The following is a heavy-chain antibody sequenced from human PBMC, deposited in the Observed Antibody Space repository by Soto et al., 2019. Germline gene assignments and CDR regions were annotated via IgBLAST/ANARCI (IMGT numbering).Heavy chain of an antibody. CDR2: IRDSGEST. D-gene: IGHD2-15*01. CDR1: GFIFGNNM. V-gene: IGHV3-23*01. CDR3: APHVYCSGGSCHYDAFDI. J-gene: IGHJ3*02. Sequence: EVQLLESGGGLVQPGGPLRLSCPVSGFIFGNNMLTWFRQVPGKGLEWVPTIRDSGESTYYADSVKGRFTISRDNFKNTLYLQMDSLGAEDTAVYYCAPHVYCSGGSCHYDAFDIRGQGAMVTVSS.